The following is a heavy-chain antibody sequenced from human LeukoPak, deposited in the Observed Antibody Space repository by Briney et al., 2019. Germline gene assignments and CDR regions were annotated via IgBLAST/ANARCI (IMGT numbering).Heavy chain of an antibody. V-gene: IGHV3-23*01. J-gene: IGHJ4*02. CDR3: AKEGSGWSIYDY. CDR2: ISGRRNST. D-gene: IGHD6-19*01. Sequence: GGSLRLSCVASGFTFSRNAMSWVRQGPGKGLEWVSAISGRRNSTYYADSVKGRFTISRDNSKNTLYLQMNSLRAEDTAVYYCAKEGSGWSIYDYWGQGTLVTVPS. CDR1: GFTFSRNA.